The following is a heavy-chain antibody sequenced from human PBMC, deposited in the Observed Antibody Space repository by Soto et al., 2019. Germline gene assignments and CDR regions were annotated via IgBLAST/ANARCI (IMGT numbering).Heavy chain of an antibody. CDR2: ISGSGGST. D-gene: IGHD2-2*01. CDR1: GFTFSSYA. Sequence: EVQLLESGGGLVQPGGSLRLSCAASGFTFSSYAMSWVRQAPGKGLEWVSAISGSGGSTYYADSVKGRFTISRDNSKNTLDRRMNSLRAEDTAVYYCAKVGQGQLLAYYFDYWGQGTLVTVSS. V-gene: IGHV3-23*01. CDR3: AKVGQGQLLAYYFDY. J-gene: IGHJ4*02.